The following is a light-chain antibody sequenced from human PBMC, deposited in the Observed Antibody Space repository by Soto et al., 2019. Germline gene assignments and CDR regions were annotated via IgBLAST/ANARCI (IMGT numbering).Light chain of an antibody. CDR1: RTDVDGYDY. V-gene: IGLV2-14*03. CDR2: DGY. Sequence: QSVLTQPASVSGSPGQSIAISCTGVRTDVDGYDYVSWYQQHPGQAPQLIIYDGYNRPSGVSHRFSGSKSGDTASLTISGRQAEDEADYYCTSYTSSTPFYVFGTGTKVTVL. CDR3: TSYTSSTPFYV. J-gene: IGLJ1*01.